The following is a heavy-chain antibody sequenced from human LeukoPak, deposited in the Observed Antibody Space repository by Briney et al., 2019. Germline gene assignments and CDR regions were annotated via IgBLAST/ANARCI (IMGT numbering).Heavy chain of an antibody. CDR2: IYTSETT. J-gene: IGHJ3*02. V-gene: IGHV4-4*07. CDR3: TRALLPNSDILTGYYKHPIDAFDI. D-gene: IGHD3-9*01. CDR1: GGSISSYY. Sequence: NPSETLSLTCTVSGGSISSYYWSWIRQPAGKGLEWIGRIYTSETTNYNPSLKSRVTMSVDTSKNQFSLKLSSVTAADTAVYFCTRALLPNSDILTGYYKHPIDAFDIWGQGTKVTVSS.